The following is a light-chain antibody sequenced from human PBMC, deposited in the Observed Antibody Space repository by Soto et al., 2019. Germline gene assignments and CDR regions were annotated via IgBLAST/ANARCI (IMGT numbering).Light chain of an antibody. J-gene: IGKJ3*01. Sequence: EIVLTQSPGTLSLSPGERATLSCRASQSVSSSYLAGYQQKPGQAPRLLIYGASSRATGIPDRFSGSGSGTDFTLNISRLEPEDFAVYYCQQYGSSPGFTFGPGTKVDIK. CDR3: QQYGSSPGFT. CDR2: GAS. CDR1: QSVSSSY. V-gene: IGKV3-20*01.